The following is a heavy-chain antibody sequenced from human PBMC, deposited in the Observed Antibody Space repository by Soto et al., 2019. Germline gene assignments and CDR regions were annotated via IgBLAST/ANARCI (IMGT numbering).Heavy chain of an antibody. J-gene: IGHJ4*02. V-gene: IGHV1-2*02. CDR3: ARSEGYCSGGSCYHTDY. D-gene: IGHD2-15*01. CDR2: INPNSGGT. Sequence: ASVKVSCKASGYTFTGYYMHWVRQAPGQGLEWMGWINPNSGGTNYAQKFQGRVTMTRDTSISTAYMELSRLRSDDTAVYYCARSEGYCSGGSCYHTDYWGQGTLVTV. CDR1: GYTFTGYY.